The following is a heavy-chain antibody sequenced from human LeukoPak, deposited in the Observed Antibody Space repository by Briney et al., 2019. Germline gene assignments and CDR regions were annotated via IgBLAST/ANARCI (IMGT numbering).Heavy chain of an antibody. V-gene: IGHV3-23*01. CDR3: AKDRSCINGVCHGDFDY. D-gene: IGHD2-8*01. CDR1: GFIFSSYA. J-gene: IGHJ4*02. Sequence: GGSLRLSCAASGFIFSSYAMSWVRQAPGKGPGWVSTISGSGGSTYYADSVKGRFTISRDNSKNTVYLQMNSLRAEDTAVYYCAKDRSCINGVCHGDFDYWGQGTLVTVSS. CDR2: ISGSGGST.